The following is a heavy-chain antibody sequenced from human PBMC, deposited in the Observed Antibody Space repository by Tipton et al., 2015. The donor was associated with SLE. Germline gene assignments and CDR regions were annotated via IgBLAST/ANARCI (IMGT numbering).Heavy chain of an antibody. CDR1: GYAFTGHY. J-gene: IGHJ4*01. D-gene: IGHD2-2*01. CDR2: INPKTSGT. Sequence: QSGAEVKKPGASVKVSCKASGYAFTGHYIHWVRQAPGQGLEWMGWINPKTSGTNYEQKFQGRVTMTCDTSISTVYMELSRLRSDDSARSYGAAPRSSTSHRGLVYLAHGSSVTVSS. V-gene: IGHV1-2*02. CDR3: AAPRSSTSHRGLVY.